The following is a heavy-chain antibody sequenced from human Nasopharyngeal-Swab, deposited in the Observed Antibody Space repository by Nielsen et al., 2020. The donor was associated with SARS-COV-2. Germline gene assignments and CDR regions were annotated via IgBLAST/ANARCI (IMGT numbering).Heavy chain of an antibody. CDR2: ISSSSSYI. CDR1: GFTFSSYS. D-gene: IGHD1-26*01. V-gene: IGHV3-21*01. Sequence: GGSLRLSCAASGFTFSSYSMNWVRQALGKGLEWVSSISSSSSYIYYADSVKGRFTISRDNAKNSLYLQMNSLRAEDTAVYYCAKVLGATTSFDYWGQGTLVTVSS. J-gene: IGHJ4*02. CDR3: AKVLGATTSFDY.